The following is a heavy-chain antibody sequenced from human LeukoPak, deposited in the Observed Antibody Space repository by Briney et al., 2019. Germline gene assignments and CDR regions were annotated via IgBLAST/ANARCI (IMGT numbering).Heavy chain of an antibody. CDR2: ISSSSSTI. D-gene: IGHD1-26*01. CDR1: GFTLSSYS. J-gene: IGHJ4*02. CDR3: AKGSGSYIPTFFDY. Sequence: GGSLRLSCAASGFTLSSYSMNWVRQAPGKGLEWVSYISSSSSTIYYADSVKGRFTISRDNAKNSLYLQMNSLRAEDTALYYCAKGSGSYIPTFFDYWGQGTLVTVSS. V-gene: IGHV3-48*04.